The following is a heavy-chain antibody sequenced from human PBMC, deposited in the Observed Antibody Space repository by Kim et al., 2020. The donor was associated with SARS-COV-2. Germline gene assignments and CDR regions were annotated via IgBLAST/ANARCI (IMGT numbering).Heavy chain of an antibody. CDR1: GDTFTSYY. J-gene: IGHJ4*02. D-gene: IGHD3-10*01. Sequence: ASVKVSCKASGDTFTSYYFHWVRQAPGQGLEWMGIIIPSGGNTNYAQKFQGRVTMTRDTSTNTVYLDLSSLGPEDTAVYYCAREKVGGYFDYWGQGTLVTVSS. CDR3: AREKVGGYFDY. CDR2: IIPSGGNT. V-gene: IGHV1-46*01.